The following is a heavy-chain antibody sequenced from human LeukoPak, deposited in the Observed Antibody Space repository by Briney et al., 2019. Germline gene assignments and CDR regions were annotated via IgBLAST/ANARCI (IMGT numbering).Heavy chain of an antibody. J-gene: IGHJ6*04. CDR1: GFTFSDYY. D-gene: IGHD2-2*01. Sequence: PGGSLRLSCAASGFTFSDYYMSWIRQAPGKGLEWVSYISSSGSTIYYADSVKGRFTISRDNAKNSLYLQMNSLRAEDTAVYYCARDGTTGVVPAFYQDVWGKGTTVTVSS. CDR3: ARDGTTGVVPAFYQDV. V-gene: IGHV3-11*04. CDR2: ISSSGSTI.